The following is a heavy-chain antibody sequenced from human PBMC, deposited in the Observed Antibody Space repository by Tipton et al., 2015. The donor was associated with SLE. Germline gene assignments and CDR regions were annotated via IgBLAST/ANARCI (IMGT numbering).Heavy chain of an antibody. D-gene: IGHD6-6*01. CDR1: GASISDYY. V-gene: IGHV4-59*08. CDR3: ARVRGSASSWYFDL. J-gene: IGHJ2*01. CDR2: IYYSGST. Sequence: GASISDYYWTWIRQFPGKGLEWIGYIYYSGSTYYNPSLKSRVTISVDTSKNQFSLKLSSVTAADTAVYYCARVRGSASSWYFDLWGRGTVVTVSS.